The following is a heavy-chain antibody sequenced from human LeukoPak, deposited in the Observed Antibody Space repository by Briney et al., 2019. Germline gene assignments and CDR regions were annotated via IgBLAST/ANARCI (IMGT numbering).Heavy chain of an antibody. Sequence: TGGSLRLSCAASGFTFSSYGMHWVRQAPGKGLEWVAVIWYDGSNKYYADSVKGRFTISRDNSKNTLYLQMNSLRAEDTAVYYCARDRAGLRLGELSSPDYWGQGTLVTVSS. CDR3: ARDRAGLRLGELSSPDY. D-gene: IGHD3-16*02. CDR2: IWYDGSNK. CDR1: GFTFSSYG. V-gene: IGHV3-33*01. J-gene: IGHJ4*02.